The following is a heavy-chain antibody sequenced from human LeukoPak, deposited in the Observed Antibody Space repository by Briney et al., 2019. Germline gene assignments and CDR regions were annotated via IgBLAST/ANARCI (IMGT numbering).Heavy chain of an antibody. CDR1: GFTFSNAW. V-gene: IGHV3-15*01. CDR3: TTESSGYYDFWSGYYYYFDY. D-gene: IGHD3-3*01. J-gene: IGHJ4*02. Sequence: GGSLRLSCAASGFTFSNAWMSWVRQAPGKGLEWVGHIKSKTDGGTTDYAAPVKGRFTISRDDSKNTLYLQMNSLKTEDTAVYYCTTESSGYYDFWSGYYYYFDYWGQGTLVTVSS. CDR2: IKSKTDGGTT.